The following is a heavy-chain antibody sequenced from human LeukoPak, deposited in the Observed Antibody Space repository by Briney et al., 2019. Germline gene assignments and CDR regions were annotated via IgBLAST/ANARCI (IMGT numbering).Heavy chain of an antibody. CDR3: ARGRGWVDH. D-gene: IGHD3-16*01. Sequence: GGSLRLSCSASGFTFAAYAMSWFRQTPGKGLEWAANIHDDGIVTNYVDSVKGRFTISRDNARNSVYLQLNSLRAEDTALYYCARGRGWVDHWGQGTLVTVSS. CDR2: IHDDGIVT. V-gene: IGHV3-7*01. CDR1: GFTFAAYA. J-gene: IGHJ4*02.